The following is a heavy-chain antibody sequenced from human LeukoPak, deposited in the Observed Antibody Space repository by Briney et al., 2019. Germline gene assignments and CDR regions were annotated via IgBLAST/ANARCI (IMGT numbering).Heavy chain of an antibody. CDR1: GFTFSSYS. CDR3: ARENEQWLALPFDY. J-gene: IGHJ4*02. V-gene: IGHV3-48*01. D-gene: IGHD6-19*01. Sequence: GSLRLSCAASGFTFSSYSMNWVRQAPGKGLEWVSYISSSSSTIYYADSVKGRFTISRDNAKNSLYLQMNSLRAEDTAVYYCARENEQWLALPFDYWGQGTLVTVSS. CDR2: ISSSSSTI.